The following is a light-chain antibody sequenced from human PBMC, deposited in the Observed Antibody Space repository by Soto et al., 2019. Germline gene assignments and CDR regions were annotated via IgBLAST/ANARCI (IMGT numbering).Light chain of an antibody. CDR1: SSDVGGYNF. J-gene: IGLJ2*01. Sequence: QSVLTQPRSGSGSPGQSVSLSCTGTSSDVGGYNFVSWYQHHPGKAPKVLIYDVSKRPSGVPDRFSGSKSGNTASLTISGLQAEDEADYHCCSYAGTYTYVVFGGGTKVTVL. V-gene: IGLV2-11*01. CDR3: CSYAGTYTYVV. CDR2: DVS.